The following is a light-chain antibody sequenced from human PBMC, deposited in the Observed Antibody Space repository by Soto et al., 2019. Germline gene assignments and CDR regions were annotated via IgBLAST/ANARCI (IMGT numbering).Light chain of an antibody. V-gene: IGKV1-39*01. Sequence: DIQMTQSPSSLSASVGDRVTITCRASQSISSYVNWHQQKPGKPPKVLIYDASSLQSGVPSRFSGSGSGTDFTLTISSLQPEDFATYYCQQSYSTPITFGQGTKLEIK. CDR1: QSISSY. J-gene: IGKJ2*01. CDR2: DAS. CDR3: QQSYSTPIT.